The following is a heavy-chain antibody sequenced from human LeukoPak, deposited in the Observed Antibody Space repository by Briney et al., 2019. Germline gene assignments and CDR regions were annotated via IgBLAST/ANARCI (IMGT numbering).Heavy chain of an antibody. CDR1: GGSVSSYY. J-gene: IGHJ5*02. Sequence: SETLSLTRTVSGGSVSSYYWSWIRQPPGKGLEWIGYIYYSGSTNYNPSLKSRVTVSVDTSKNQFSLKLSSVTAADTAVYYCARGPLTSNNWFDPWGQGTLVTVSS. CDR3: ARGPLTSNNWFDP. V-gene: IGHV4-59*02. CDR2: IYYSGST. D-gene: IGHD3-9*01.